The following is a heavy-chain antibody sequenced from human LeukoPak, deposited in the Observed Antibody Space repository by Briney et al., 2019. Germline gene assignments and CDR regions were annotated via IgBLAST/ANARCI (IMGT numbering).Heavy chain of an antibody. CDR3: ARDFNYYDSSGYPDY. D-gene: IGHD3-22*01. Sequence: PGGSLRLSCAASGFTFSSYAMSWVRQAPGEGLEWVSAISGSGGSTYYADSVKGRFTISRDNSKNTLYLQMNSLRAEDTAVYYCARDFNYYDSSGYPDYWGQGTLVTVSS. CDR1: GFTFSSYA. V-gene: IGHV3-23*01. CDR2: ISGSGGST. J-gene: IGHJ4*02.